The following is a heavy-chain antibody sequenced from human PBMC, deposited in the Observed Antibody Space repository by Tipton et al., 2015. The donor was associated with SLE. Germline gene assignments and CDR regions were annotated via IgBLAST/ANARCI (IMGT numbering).Heavy chain of an antibody. CDR3: ASFVAGHYFDY. Sequence: LRLSCTVSGGSISSYYWSWIRQPPGKGLEWIGYIYYSGSTNYNPSLKSRVTISVDTSKKQFSLNLSSVTAADTAVYYCASFVAGHYFDYWGQGTLVTVSS. CDR1: GGSISSYY. D-gene: IGHD6-19*01. J-gene: IGHJ4*02. V-gene: IGHV4-59*01. CDR2: IYYSGST.